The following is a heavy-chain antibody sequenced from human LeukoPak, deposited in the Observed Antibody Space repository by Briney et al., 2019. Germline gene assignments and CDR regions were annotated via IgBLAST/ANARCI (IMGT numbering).Heavy chain of an antibody. CDR3: ARGGRRDGHNFGY. CDR1: GGSISSYY. CDR2: IYYSGST. V-gene: IGHV4-59*01. Sequence: SETLSLTCTVSGGSISSYYWNWIRQPPRKGLEWIGYIYYSGSTNYNPSLKSRVTISVDTSKNQFPLKLSSVTAADTAVYYCARGGRRDGHNFGYWGQGTLVTVSS. J-gene: IGHJ4*02. D-gene: IGHD5-24*01.